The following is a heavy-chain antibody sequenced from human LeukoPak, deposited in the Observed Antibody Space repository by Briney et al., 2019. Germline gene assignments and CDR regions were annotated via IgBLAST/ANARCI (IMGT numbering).Heavy chain of an antibody. D-gene: IGHD6-13*01. J-gene: IGHJ5*02. Sequence: ASVKVSCKASGYTFTSYAMHWVRQAPGQRLEWMGWINAGNGNTKYSQKFQGRVTITRDSSASTAYMELSSLRSEDTAVYYCARDPGSSSWYWFDPWGQGTLVTVSS. CDR2: INAGNGNT. CDR1: GYTFTSYA. CDR3: ARDPGSSSWYWFDP. V-gene: IGHV1-3*01.